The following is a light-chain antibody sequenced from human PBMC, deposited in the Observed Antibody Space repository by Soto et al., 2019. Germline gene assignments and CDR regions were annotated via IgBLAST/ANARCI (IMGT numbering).Light chain of an antibody. CDR1: SADVSTSNF. V-gene: IGLV2-14*03. Sequence: QSALTQPASASGSPGQSITISCTGISADVSTSNFVSWYQHHPGKGPRLILYDFTHRPSGISDRFSGSKSGDTASLTISGLRAEDEADYYCASYRSGPLYVFGTGTKAPS. CDR3: ASYRSGPLYV. J-gene: IGLJ1*01. CDR2: DFT.